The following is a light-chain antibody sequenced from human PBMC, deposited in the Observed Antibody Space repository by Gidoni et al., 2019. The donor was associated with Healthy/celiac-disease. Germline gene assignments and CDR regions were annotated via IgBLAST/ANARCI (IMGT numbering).Light chain of an antibody. V-gene: IGKV1-39*01. J-gene: IGKJ5*01. CDR3: QQSYSTLSIT. Sequence: DIQRTQSPSSLSASVGDRVTITGRASQSISSYLNWYQQQPGKAPKLLIYAASSLQSGVPSRFSGSGSGTDFTLTISSLQPEDFATYYCQQSYSTLSITFGQXTRLEIK. CDR1: QSISSY. CDR2: AAS.